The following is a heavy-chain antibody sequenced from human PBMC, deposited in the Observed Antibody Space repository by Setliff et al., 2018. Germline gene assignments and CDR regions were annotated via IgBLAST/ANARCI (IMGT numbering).Heavy chain of an antibody. J-gene: IGHJ5*02. D-gene: IGHD1-26*01. Sequence: PSETLSLTCTVSGGSISSGDYYWSWIRQPPGKGLEWIGYIYYSGSTYYNPSLKSRVTISVDTSKNQFSLKLSSVTAADTAVYYCARVMGGSYGFSWFDPWGQGTLVTVPQ. CDR3: ARVMGGSYGFSWFDP. CDR1: GGSISSGDYY. V-gene: IGHV4-30-4*08. CDR2: IYYSGST.